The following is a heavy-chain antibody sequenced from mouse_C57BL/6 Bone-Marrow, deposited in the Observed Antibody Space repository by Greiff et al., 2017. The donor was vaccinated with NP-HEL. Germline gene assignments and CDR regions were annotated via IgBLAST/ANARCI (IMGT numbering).Heavy chain of an antibody. CDR2: IWSGGST. J-gene: IGHJ4*01. V-gene: IGHV2-2*01. CDR1: GFSLTSYG. D-gene: IGHD2-3*01. Sequence: VMLVESGPGLVQPSQSLSITCTVSGFSLTSYGVHWVRQSPGKGLEWLGVIWSGGSTDYTAAFISRLSISKDNSKSQVFFNMNRLQADDTAIYYCARNRWLGEAMDYWGQGTSVTVSS. CDR3: ARNRWLGEAMDY.